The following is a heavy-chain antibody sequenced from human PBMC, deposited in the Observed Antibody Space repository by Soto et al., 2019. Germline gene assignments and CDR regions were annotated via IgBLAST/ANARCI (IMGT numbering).Heavy chain of an antibody. CDR1: GFTFSDHY. D-gene: IGHD2-8*02. CDR2: TRNKANSFTT. V-gene: IGHV3-72*01. J-gene: IGHJ3*02. Sequence: GGSLRLSCAASGFTFSDHYMDWVRQAPGKGLEWVGRTRNKANSFTTEYAASVKGRFTIFRDDSKNSLYLQMSSLKTEDTAMYYCAKATATGGGAFDICGQGTMVTVSS. CDR3: AKATATGGGAFDI.